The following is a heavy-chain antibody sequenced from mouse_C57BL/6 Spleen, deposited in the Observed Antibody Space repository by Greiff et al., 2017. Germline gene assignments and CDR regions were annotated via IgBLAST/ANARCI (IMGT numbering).Heavy chain of an antibody. J-gene: IGHJ1*03. CDR1: GYTFTSYW. V-gene: IGHV1-59*01. Sequence: VQLQQPGAELVRPGTSVKLSCKASGYTFTSYWMHWVKQRPGQGLEWIGVIDPSDSYTNYNQKFKGKATLTVDTSSSTAYMQLSSLTSEDSAVYYCARTLITHGYFDVWGTGTTVTVSS. CDR3: ARTLITHGYFDV. CDR2: IDPSDSYT. D-gene: IGHD1-1*01.